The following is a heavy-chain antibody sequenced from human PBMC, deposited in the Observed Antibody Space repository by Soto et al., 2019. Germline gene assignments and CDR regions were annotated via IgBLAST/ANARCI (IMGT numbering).Heavy chain of an antibody. CDR3: ARGGIQLSYAFDY. D-gene: IGHD5-18*01. J-gene: IGHJ4*02. Sequence: PSETLSLTCSVSGTSVSNYYWSWIRQPAGKGLXHIXRIXXSXXXXXNXXLKSRVTMSMDTSQTQIYLNLTSVTAAETAVYYCARGGIQLSYAFDYWGQGILVTVSS. V-gene: IGHV4-4*07. CDR1: GTSVSNYY. CDR2: IXXSXXX.